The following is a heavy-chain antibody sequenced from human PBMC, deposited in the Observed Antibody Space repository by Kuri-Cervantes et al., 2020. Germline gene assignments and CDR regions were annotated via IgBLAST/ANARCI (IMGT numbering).Heavy chain of an antibody. D-gene: IGHD1-26*01. CDR2: ISYXGSNK. CDR3: ARDLGAXMRVMGY. V-gene: IGHV3-30*03. Sequence: GESLKIXXAASGFAXSSYGMNWVRXAPGKGLEWXAVISYXGSNKYYADXVKGRFTISRDNSXNTLYLQMNSLRAEDTAXXYCARDLGAXMRVMGYWGQGTLVTVSS. CDR1: GFAXSSYG. J-gene: IGHJ4*02.